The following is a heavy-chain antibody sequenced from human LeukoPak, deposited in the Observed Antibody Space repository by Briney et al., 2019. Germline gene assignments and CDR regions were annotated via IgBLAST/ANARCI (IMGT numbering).Heavy chain of an antibody. V-gene: IGHV4-38-2*02. D-gene: IGHD6-6*01. CDR1: GYSISSAYY. J-gene: IGHJ4*02. CDR3: ARSIYGVGPFDY. CDR2: IYHSGST. Sequence: SETLSLTCTVSGYSISSAYYWGWIRQPPGRGLEWIGNIYHSGSTYYNPSLKSRVSISVDTSKNQFSLKLSSVTAADTAVYYCARSIYGVGPFDYWGQGTLVTVFS.